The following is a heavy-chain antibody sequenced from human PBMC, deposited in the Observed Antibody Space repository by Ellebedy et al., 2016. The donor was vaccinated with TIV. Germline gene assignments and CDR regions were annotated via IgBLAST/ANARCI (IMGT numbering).Heavy chain of an antibody. V-gene: IGHV1-2*04. CDR3: AREGIAVAGFDY. J-gene: IGHJ4*02. D-gene: IGHD6-19*01. CDR2: INPNSGGT. Sequence: ASVKVSCXASGYTFTGYYMHWVRQAPGQGLEWMGWINPNSGGTNYAQKFQGWVTMTRDTSISTAYMELSRLRSDDTAVYYCAREGIAVAGFDYWGQGTLVTVSS. CDR1: GYTFTGYY.